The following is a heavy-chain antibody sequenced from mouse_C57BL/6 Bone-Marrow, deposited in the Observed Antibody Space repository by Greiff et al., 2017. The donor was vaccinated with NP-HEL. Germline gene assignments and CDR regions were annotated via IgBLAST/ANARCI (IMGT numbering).Heavy chain of an antibody. Sequence: QVQLKQSGAELARPGASVTLSCKASGYTFTGYGISWVKQRTGQGLEWIGEIYPRPGNTSYNEKFKGKATLTAAKSSSTAYMELRSLTSEDSAVYFCARRIYYGSSYYFDYWGQGTTLTVSS. CDR1: GYTFTGYG. V-gene: IGHV1-81*01. D-gene: IGHD1-1*01. CDR2: IYPRPGNT. J-gene: IGHJ2*01. CDR3: ARRIYYGSSYYFDY.